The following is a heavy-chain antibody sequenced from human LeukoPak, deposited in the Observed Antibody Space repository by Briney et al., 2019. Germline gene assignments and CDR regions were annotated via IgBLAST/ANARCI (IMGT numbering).Heavy chain of an antibody. CDR3: ARGPMYYYDSSGYYGTDYFDY. J-gene: IGHJ4*02. V-gene: IGHV3-20*04. Sequence: QTGGSLRLSCAASGFTFDDYGMSWVRQAPGKGLEWVSGINWNGGSTGYADSVKGRLTISRDNAKNSLYLQMNSLRAEDTALYYCARGPMYYYDSSGYYGTDYFDYWGQGTLVTASS. D-gene: IGHD3-22*01. CDR2: INWNGGST. CDR1: GFTFDDYG.